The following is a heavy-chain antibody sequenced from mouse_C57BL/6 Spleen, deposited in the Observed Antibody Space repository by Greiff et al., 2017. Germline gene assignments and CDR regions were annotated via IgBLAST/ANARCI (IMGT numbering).Heavy chain of an antibody. D-gene: IGHD2-5*01. J-gene: IGHJ3*01. CDR2: ISSGGSYT. CDR3: ARRGEVYSNYGWFAY. CDR1: GFTFSSSG. V-gene: IGHV5-6*01. Sequence: EVQGVESGGDLVKPGGSLKLSCAASGFTFSSSGMSWVRQTPDKRLEWVATISSGGSYTYYPDSVTGRFTISRDNAKNTLYLQMSSLKSEDTAMYYCARRGEVYSNYGWFAYWGQGTLVTVSA.